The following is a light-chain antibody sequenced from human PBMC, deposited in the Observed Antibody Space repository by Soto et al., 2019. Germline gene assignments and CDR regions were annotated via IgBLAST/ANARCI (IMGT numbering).Light chain of an antibody. V-gene: IGLV2-14*01. CDR3: SSYTTSNTRQIV. CDR2: DVS. Sequence: QSALARAASVSGSPGQSISISCTGTSSDVGGYNYVSWYQQHPGKAPKFMIYDVSNRPSGVSNRFSGSKSGNTASLTISGLQAEDEADYYCSSYTTSNTRQIVFGTGTKVTVL. J-gene: IGLJ1*01. CDR1: SSDVGGYNY.